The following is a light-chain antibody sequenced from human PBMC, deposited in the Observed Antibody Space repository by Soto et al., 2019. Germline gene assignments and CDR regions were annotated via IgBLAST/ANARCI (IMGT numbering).Light chain of an antibody. CDR1: SSNIGAVYD. CDR3: QSYDRSLTGV. J-gene: IGLJ1*01. CDR2: GTH. Sequence: QSVLTQPPSVSGAPGQTVTISCTGSSSNIGAVYDVHWYQQLPGTAPKLLIYGTHNRPSGVPDRFSGSKSGTSASLAITGLQAEDEADYYCQSYDRSLTGVFGTGTKVTVL. V-gene: IGLV1-40*01.